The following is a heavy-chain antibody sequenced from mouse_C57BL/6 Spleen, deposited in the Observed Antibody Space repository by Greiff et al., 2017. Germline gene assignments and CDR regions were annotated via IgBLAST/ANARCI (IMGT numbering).Heavy chain of an antibody. J-gene: IGHJ2*01. V-gene: IGHV1-74*01. CDR2: IHPSDSDT. CDR3: AIYYDYDGYYFDY. D-gene: IGHD2-4*01. Sequence: VQLQQPGAELVKPGASVKVSCKASGYTFTSYWMHWVKQRPGQGLEWIGRIHPSDSDTNYNQKFKGKATLTVDKSSSTAYMQLSSLTSEGSAVYYCAIYYDYDGYYFDYWGQGTTLTVSS. CDR1: GYTFTSYW.